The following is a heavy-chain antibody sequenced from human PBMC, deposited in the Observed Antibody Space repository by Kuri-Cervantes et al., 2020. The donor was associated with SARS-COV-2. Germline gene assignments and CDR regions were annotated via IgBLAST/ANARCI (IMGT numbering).Heavy chain of an antibody. D-gene: IGHD2-2*03. J-gene: IGHJ4*02. CDR1: GFTFTSSA. Sequence: SVKVSCKASGFTFTSSAVQWVRQARGQRLEWIGWVVVGSGNTNYAQKFQERVTITRDMSTSTAYMELSSLRSEDTAVYYCARDAGYCSSTSCQGGDYWGQGTLVTVSS. CDR2: VVVGSGNT. CDR3: ARDAGYCSSTSCQGGDY. V-gene: IGHV1-58*01.